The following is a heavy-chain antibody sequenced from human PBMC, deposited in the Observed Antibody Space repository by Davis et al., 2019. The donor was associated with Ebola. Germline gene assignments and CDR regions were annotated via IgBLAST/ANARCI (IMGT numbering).Heavy chain of an antibody. CDR1: GFTCNNYV. Sequence: GGSLRLSCTATGFTCNNYVMTCVRPAPGPGLELVSTITSGGGSTYYADSVRGRFTISRDNSRDTLFLRMIGLRADDTALYYCARGDATTLYYDTGHDYWGQGTLVTVSS. D-gene: IGHD3-22*01. CDR2: ITSGGGST. CDR3: ARGDATTLYYDTGHDY. J-gene: IGHJ4*02. V-gene: IGHV3-23*01.